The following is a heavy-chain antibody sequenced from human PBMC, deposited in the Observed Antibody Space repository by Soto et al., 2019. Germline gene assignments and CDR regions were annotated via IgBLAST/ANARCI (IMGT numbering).Heavy chain of an antibody. V-gene: IGHV1-8*01. J-gene: IGHJ4*02. CDR2: MNPNSGNT. CDR1: GYIFTSYD. CDR3: ARGPNRTGLIVATIGD. D-gene: IGHD5-12*01. Sequence: ASVKVSCKASGYIFTSYDINWVRQATGQGLEWMGWMNPNSGNTGYAQKFQGRVTMTRNTSISTAYMELSSLRSEDTAVYYCARGPNRTGLIVATIGDWGQGTLVTVSS.